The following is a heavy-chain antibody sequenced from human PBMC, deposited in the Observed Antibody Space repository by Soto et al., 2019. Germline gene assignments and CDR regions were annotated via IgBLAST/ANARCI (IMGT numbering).Heavy chain of an antibody. Sequence: VKVSCKASGYTFTSYGISWVRQAPGQGLEWMGWISAYNGNTNYAQKLQGRVTMTTDTSTSTAYMELRSLRSDDTAVYYCARDSKDDYIWGSYRYRYWGQGTLVTVSS. J-gene: IGHJ4*02. CDR2: ISAYNGNT. D-gene: IGHD3-16*02. CDR3: ARDSKDDYIWGSYRYRY. V-gene: IGHV1-18*01. CDR1: GYTFTSYG.